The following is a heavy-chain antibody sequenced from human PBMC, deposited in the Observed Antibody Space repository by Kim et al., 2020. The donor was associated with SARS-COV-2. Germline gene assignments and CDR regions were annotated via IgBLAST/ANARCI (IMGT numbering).Heavy chain of an antibody. CDR1: GFTFSSYS. CDR3: ARDRGYDILTGAAEPQPYTYYYYYYGMDV. Sequence: GGSLRLSCAASGFTFSSYSMNWVRQAPGKGLEWVSSISSSSSYIYYADSVKGRFTISRDNAKNSLYLQMNSLRAEDTAVYYCARDRGYDILTGAAEPQPYTYYYYYYGMDVWGQGTTVTVSS. D-gene: IGHD3-9*01. V-gene: IGHV3-21*01. J-gene: IGHJ6*02. CDR2: ISSSSSYI.